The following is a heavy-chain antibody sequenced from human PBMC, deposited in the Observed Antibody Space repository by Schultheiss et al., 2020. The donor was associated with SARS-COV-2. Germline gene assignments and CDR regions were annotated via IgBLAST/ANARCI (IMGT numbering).Heavy chain of an antibody. V-gene: IGHV3-30*04. CDR3: AREWWDLYYFDY. Sequence: GGSLRLSCAASGFTFSSYAMHWVRQAPGKGLEWVAVVSYDGSNKYYADSVKGRFTISRDNAKNSLYLQMNSLRAEDTAVYYCAREWWDLYYFDYWGQGTLVTVSS. CDR2: VSYDGSNK. D-gene: IGHD1-26*01. CDR1: GFTFSSYA. J-gene: IGHJ4*02.